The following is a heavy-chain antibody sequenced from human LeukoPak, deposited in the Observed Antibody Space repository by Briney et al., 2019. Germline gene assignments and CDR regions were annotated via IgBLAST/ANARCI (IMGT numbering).Heavy chain of an antibody. Sequence: GESLKISCKGSGYSFTSYWIGWVRQMPGKGLEWMGVIYPGDSDIRYSPSFQGQVTMSADKSLSTAYLQWGSLKASDSAMYYCATASWGTFDYWGQGTLVTVSS. CDR3: ATASWGTFDY. V-gene: IGHV5-51*01. J-gene: IGHJ4*02. CDR1: GYSFTSYW. D-gene: IGHD7-27*01. CDR2: IYPGDSDI.